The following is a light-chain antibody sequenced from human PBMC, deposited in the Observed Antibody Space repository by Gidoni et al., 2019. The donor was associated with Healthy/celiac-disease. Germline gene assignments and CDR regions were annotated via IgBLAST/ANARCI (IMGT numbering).Light chain of an antibody. CDR2: TRS. CDR1: QSLLDSDDGNTY. Sequence: DIVMTQTPLSLPVTPGEPASISCRSSQSLLDSDDGNTYLDWYLQKPGKFTQLLIYTRSYRAYGVPDRFSGSGSGTDFTLKISRVEAEDVGVYYCMQRIEFTWTFGQGTKVEIK. J-gene: IGKJ1*01. V-gene: IGKV2-40*01. CDR3: MQRIEFTWT.